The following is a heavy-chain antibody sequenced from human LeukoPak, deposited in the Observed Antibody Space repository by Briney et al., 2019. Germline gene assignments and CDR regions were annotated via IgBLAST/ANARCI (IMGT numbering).Heavy chain of an antibody. CDR3: AKVPSSELERFDY. J-gene: IGHJ4*02. Sequence: PGGSLRLSCAASGFTFNNYIMNWVRQAPGKGLEWVSSISSSSDYIYYADSVKGRFTISRDNAKNSLYLQMNSLRAEDTAVYYCAKVPSSELERFDYWGQGTLVTVSS. CDR2: ISSSSDYI. V-gene: IGHV3-21*04. CDR1: GFTFNNYI. D-gene: IGHD1-1*01.